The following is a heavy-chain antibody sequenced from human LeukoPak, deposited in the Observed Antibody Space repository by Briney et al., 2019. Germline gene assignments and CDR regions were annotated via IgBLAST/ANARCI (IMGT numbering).Heavy chain of an antibody. J-gene: IGHJ5*02. Sequence: PGGSLRLSCAASGFTFSTYVMNWVRQAPGKGLEWVSAISGSGGSTYYADSVKGRFTISRDNSKNTLYLQMNSLRAEDTAVYYCASSSSGYYNWFDPWGQGTLVTVSS. D-gene: IGHD3-22*01. V-gene: IGHV3-23*01. CDR3: ASSSSGYYNWFDP. CDR1: GFTFSTYV. CDR2: ISGSGGST.